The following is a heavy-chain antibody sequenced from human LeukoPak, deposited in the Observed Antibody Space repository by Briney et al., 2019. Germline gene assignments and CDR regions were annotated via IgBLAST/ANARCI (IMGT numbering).Heavy chain of an antibody. D-gene: IGHD3-3*01. Sequence: ASVKVSCKASGGTFSSYAISWARQAPGQGLEWMGGINPISGTANYAQKFQGKVTITADESTSTAYMELSSLRSEDTAVYYCARDKFLEWSSGFYGMDVWGQGTTVMVSS. CDR3: ARDKFLEWSSGFYGMDV. V-gene: IGHV1-69*13. J-gene: IGHJ6*02. CDR2: INPISGTA. CDR1: GGTFSSYA.